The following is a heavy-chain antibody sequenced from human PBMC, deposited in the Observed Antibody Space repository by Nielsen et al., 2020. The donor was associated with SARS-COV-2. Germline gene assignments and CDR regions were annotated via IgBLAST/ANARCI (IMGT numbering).Heavy chain of an antibody. D-gene: IGHD2-15*01. CDR3: ARDGYCSGGSCYSRWFDP. CDR1: GGSISSGDYY. V-gene: IGHV4-30-4*01. J-gene: IGHJ5*02. CDR2: IYYSGST. Sequence: SETLSLTCTVSGGSISSGDYYWSWIRQPPGKGLEWIGYIYYSGSTYYNPSLKSRVTISVDTSKNQFSLKLSSVTAADTAVYYCARDGYCSGGSCYSRWFDPWGQGTLVTVSS.